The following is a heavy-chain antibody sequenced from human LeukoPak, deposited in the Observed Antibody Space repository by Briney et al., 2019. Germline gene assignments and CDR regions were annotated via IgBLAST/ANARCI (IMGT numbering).Heavy chain of an antibody. CDR2: ISYDGPNK. CDR1: GFTFRSYG. D-gene: IGHD4-17*01. V-gene: IGHV3-30*18. Sequence: PGGSLRLSCAASGFTFRSYGLHWVRQAPGKGLEGVAVISYDGPNKYYADSVKGRFTISRDNSKNTLYLQMNSLRAEDQAGYYCAKGRYHLATVTLLDYWGQGTLVTVSS. CDR3: AKGRYHLATVTLLDY. J-gene: IGHJ4*02.